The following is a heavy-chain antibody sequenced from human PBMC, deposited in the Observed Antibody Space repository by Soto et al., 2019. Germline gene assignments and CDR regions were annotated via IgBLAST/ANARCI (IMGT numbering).Heavy chain of an antibody. J-gene: IGHJ6*02. V-gene: IGHV1-69*18. Sequence: QVQLVQSGAEVKTPGSSVKVSCKASGGTFSSYSINWVRQAPGQGLEWMGRLIPMFGTTDYAQRFQGRVTFTEHASLSTASMEVTNLTSEDTAVYYCARAVVLTFTRFYDMDVWGQGPMVTVSS. CDR1: GGTFSSYS. CDR2: LIPMFGTT. CDR3: ARAVVLTFTRFYDMDV. D-gene: IGHD3-9*01.